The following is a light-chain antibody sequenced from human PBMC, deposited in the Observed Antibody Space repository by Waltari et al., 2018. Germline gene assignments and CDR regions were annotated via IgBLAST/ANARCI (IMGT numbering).Light chain of an antibody. Sequence: DIQMTQSPSSLSASVGCRVIITCQASQDIRNYLNWYQQKLGKAPKLLIHDASNLETGVPSRFSGSGSGTHFTFTISNLQPEDIATYYCQQYDNLPERLTFGGGTKVEIK. CDR3: QQYDNLPERLT. CDR1: QDIRNY. V-gene: IGKV1-33*01. J-gene: IGKJ4*01. CDR2: DAS.